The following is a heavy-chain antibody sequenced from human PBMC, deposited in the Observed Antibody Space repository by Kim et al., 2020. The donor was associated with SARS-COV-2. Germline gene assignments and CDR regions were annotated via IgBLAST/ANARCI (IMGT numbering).Heavy chain of an antibody. V-gene: IGHV4-34*01. CDR3: ARGLGY. CDR2: NHSGTT. J-gene: IGHJ4*02. Sequence: NHSGTTTSSPSLKSRVTISVDTSKNQFSLKLSSVTAADTTVYYCARGLGYWGQGTLVTVSS.